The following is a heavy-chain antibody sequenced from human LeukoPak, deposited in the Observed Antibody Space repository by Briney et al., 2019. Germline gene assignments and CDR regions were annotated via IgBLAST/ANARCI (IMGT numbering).Heavy chain of an antibody. J-gene: IGHJ3*02. D-gene: IGHD3-9*01. CDR2: INHSGST. V-gene: IGHV4-34*01. CDR1: GFTFSSYW. Sequence: GSLRLSCAASGFTFSSYWMSWIRQPPGKGLEWIGEINHSGSTNYNPSLKSRVTISVDTSKNQFSLKLSSVTAADTAVYYCARRSDILTNNAFGIWGQGTMVIVSS. CDR3: ARRSDILTNNAFGI.